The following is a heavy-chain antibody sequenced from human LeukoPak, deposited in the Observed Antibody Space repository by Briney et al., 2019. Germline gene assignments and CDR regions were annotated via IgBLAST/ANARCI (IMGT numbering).Heavy chain of an antibody. D-gene: IGHD2/OR15-2a*01. Sequence: ASVKVSCKVSGNTFTDLSMNWVRQAPGKGLEWMGGFDPEDVETIYAQKFQGRVTMTEDTSTATAYMELSSLRPDDTAVYYCATDFYRGRQFDYWGQGTLATVSS. J-gene: IGHJ4*02. CDR2: FDPEDVET. V-gene: IGHV1-24*01. CDR1: GNTFTDLS. CDR3: ATDFYRGRQFDY.